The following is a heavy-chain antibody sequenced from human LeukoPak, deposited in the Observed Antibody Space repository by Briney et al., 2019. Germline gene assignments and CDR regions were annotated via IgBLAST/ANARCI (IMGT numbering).Heavy chain of an antibody. D-gene: IGHD3-16*02. Sequence: GGSLRLSCAASGFTFDDYAMHWVRQAPGKGLEWVSGISWNSGSIGYADSVKGRFTISRDNAKNSLYLQMNSLRAEDTALYYCAKEIWGSYRPYYFDYWGQGTLVTVSS. CDR1: GFTFDDYA. J-gene: IGHJ4*02. CDR3: AKEIWGSYRPYYFDY. V-gene: IGHV3-9*01. CDR2: ISWNSGSI.